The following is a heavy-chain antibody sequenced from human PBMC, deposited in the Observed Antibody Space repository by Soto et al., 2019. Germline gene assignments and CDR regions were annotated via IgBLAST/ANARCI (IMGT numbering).Heavy chain of an antibody. CDR3: AGVAGYGSGNRFFDN. Sequence: QVQLVQSGAEVTKPGASVKVSCKTSGYPFSTYGLSWVRQAPGQGLEWMGWSVANSGNRIYAQKFQGRVTMYTDRSTNTGYMELGSLTSDGSALYYCAGVAGYGSGNRFFDNWGQGTLVTVS. V-gene: IGHV1-18*01. J-gene: IGHJ4*02. D-gene: IGHD3-10*01. CDR1: GYPFSTYG. CDR2: SVANSGNR.